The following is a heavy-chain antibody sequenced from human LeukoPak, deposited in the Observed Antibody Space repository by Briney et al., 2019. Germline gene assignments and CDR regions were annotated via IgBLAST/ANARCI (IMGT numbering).Heavy chain of an antibody. D-gene: IGHD1-26*01. CDR3: ARDRRSGSYLAY. J-gene: IGHJ4*02. Sequence: GASVKVSCEASGYTFTSYGISWVRQAPGQGLEWMGWISAYNGNTNYAQKLQGRVTMTTDTSTSTAYMELRGLRSDDTAVYYCARDRRSGSYLAYWGQGTLVTVSS. V-gene: IGHV1-18*01. CDR2: ISAYNGNT. CDR1: GYTFTSYG.